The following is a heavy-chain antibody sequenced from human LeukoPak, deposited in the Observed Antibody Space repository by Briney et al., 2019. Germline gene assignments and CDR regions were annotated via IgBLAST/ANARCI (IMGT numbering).Heavy chain of an antibody. J-gene: IGHJ4*02. CDR3: AKDERYIYGYYFDS. V-gene: IGHV3-7*03. D-gene: IGHD3-9*01. CDR2: IKRDGSEQ. CDR1: GFTFSSYW. Sequence: GGSPRLSCTASGFTFSSYWMSWVRQAPGKGLEWLANIKRDGSEQYYVDSVKGRFTISRDNSKNTLYLQMNTLRAEDTAVYYCAKDERYIYGYYFDSWGQGTLVTVSS.